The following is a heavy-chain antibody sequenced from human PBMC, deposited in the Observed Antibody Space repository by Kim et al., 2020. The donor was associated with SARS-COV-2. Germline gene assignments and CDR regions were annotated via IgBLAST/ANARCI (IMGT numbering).Heavy chain of an antibody. D-gene: IGHD3-10*01. V-gene: IGHV4-59*08. CDR3: ARLGYGSGSYGWFDP. J-gene: IGHJ5*02. Sequence: PTIKSRVTISVDTSKNQFSLKRSSVAAADTAVYYCARLGYGSGSYGWFDPWGQGTLVTVSS.